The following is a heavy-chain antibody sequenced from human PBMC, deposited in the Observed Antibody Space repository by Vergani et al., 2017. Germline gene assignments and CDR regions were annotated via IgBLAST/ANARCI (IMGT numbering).Heavy chain of an antibody. V-gene: IGHV4-34*01. D-gene: IGHD3-22*01. J-gene: IGHJ4*02. CDR1: GGSFSGYY. CDR3: ARSYYDSSGYYFHY. Sequence: QVQLQQWGAGLLKPSETLSLICAVYGGSFSGYYWSWIRQPPGKGLEWIGEIHHSGSTNYNPSLKSRVTISVDTSKNQFSLKLSSVTASDTAVYYCARSYYDSSGYYFHYWGQGTLVTVSS. CDR2: IHHSGST.